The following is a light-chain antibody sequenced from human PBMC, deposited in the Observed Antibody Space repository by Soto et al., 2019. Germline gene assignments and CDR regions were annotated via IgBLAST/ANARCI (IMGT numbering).Light chain of an antibody. Sequence: EIVWTLYPGTLSLSAGERATLSCRASQSVSSNYLAWYQQKPGQSPRLLIYDASNRATGIPARFSGSGSGTDFTLTISSLEPEDFAVYYCQQRSDWPPITFGQGTRLEIK. CDR2: DAS. J-gene: IGKJ5*01. CDR1: QSVSSNY. CDR3: QQRSDWPPIT. V-gene: IGKV3-11*01.